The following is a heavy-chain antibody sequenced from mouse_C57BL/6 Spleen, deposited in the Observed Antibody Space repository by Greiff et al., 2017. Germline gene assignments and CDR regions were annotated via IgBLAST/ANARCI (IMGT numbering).Heavy chain of an antibody. V-gene: IGHV1-52*01. Sequence: QVHVKQPGAELVRPGSSVKLSCKASGYTFTSYWMHWVKQRPIQGLEWIGNIDPSDSETHYNQKFKDKATLTVDKSSSTAYMQLSSLTSEDSAVYYCARYGSSYVAGDYYAMDYWGQGTSVTVSS. D-gene: IGHD1-1*01. CDR3: ARYGSSYVAGDYYAMDY. J-gene: IGHJ4*01. CDR2: IDPSDSET. CDR1: GYTFTSYW.